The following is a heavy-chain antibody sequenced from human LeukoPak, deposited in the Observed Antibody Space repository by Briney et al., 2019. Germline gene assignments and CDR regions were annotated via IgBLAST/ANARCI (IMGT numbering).Heavy chain of an antibody. CDR1: GGSISSGDYY. Sequence: PSQTLSLTCTVSGGSISSGDYYWSWIRQPPGKGLEWIGEIYHTGSTNYNPSLKSRVTISVDKSKNQFSLNLSSVTAADTAVYYCVRCGSYCLDYWGQGTLVTVSS. V-gene: IGHV4-30-2*01. CDR2: IYHTGST. CDR3: VRCGSYCLDY. J-gene: IGHJ4*02. D-gene: IGHD1-26*01.